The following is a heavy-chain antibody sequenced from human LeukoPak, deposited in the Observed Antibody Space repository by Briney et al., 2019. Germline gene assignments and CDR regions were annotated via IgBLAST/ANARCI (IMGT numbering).Heavy chain of an antibody. Sequence: ASVKVSCKASGYTFTGYYMHWVRQAPGQGLEWMGWINPNSGGTNYAQKFQGRVTMTRDMSTSTVYMELSSLRSEDTAVYYCARSSGGIAAAGDYWGQGTLVTVSS. J-gene: IGHJ4*02. V-gene: IGHV1-2*02. CDR3: ARSSGGIAAAGDY. CDR2: INPNSGGT. D-gene: IGHD6-13*01. CDR1: GYTFTGYY.